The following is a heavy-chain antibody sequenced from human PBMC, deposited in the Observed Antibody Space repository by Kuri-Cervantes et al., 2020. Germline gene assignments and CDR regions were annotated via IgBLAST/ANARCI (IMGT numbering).Heavy chain of an antibody. D-gene: IGHD5-18*01. CDR3: ARGFAAMVRFDP. CDR1: GYTFTSYD. V-gene: IGHV1-8*01. CDR2: MNPNSGNT. J-gene: IGHJ5*02. Sequence: ASVKVSCKASGYTFTSYDINWVRQATGQGLEWMGWMNPNSGNTGYAQKFQGRVTMTRNTSMSTAYMELSSLRSEDTAVYYCARGFAAMVRFDPWGQGTLVTVSS.